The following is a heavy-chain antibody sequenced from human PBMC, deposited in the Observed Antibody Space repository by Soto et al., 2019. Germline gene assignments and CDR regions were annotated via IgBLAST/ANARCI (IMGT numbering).Heavy chain of an antibody. CDR3: AREENCSDGICYSEYFQR. CDR1: GYIFTAYS. V-gene: IGHV1-46*01. J-gene: IGHJ1*01. CDR2: VNPSGGYT. Sequence: QVQLVQSGAEVKKPGASVKVSCKASGYIFTAYSMHWVRQAPGQGLEWMGVVNPSGGYTNHAQKFQGSITMTRDTSTSTVYQDLSSLTSEDTAVDYCAREENCSDGICYSEYFQRWGQGTLVTVSS. D-gene: IGHD2-15*01.